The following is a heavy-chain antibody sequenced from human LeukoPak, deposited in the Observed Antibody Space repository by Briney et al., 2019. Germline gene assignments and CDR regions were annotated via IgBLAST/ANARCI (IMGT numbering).Heavy chain of an antibody. CDR3: ARGGNSGWRTPNDDY. Sequence: GASVKVSCKASGYTFTSYGISWVRQAPGQGLEWMGWSSAYNGNTNYAQKLQGRVTMTTDTSTSTAYMELRSPRSDDTAVYYCARGGNSGWRTPNDDYWGQGTLVTVSS. CDR2: SSAYNGNT. D-gene: IGHD6-19*01. CDR1: GYTFTSYG. J-gene: IGHJ4*02. V-gene: IGHV1-18*01.